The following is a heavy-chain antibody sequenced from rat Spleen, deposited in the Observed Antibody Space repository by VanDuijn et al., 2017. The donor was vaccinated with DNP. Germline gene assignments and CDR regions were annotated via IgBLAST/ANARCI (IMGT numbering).Heavy chain of an antibody. CDR1: GFTFSDYY. J-gene: IGHJ2*01. D-gene: IGHD1-4*01. CDR3: ARHVLPLRVWDY. Sequence: EVQLVESGGGLVQPGRSLKLSCAASGFTFSDYYMAWVRQAPTKGLEWVAYIRYDGGSIYYGDSVKGRFTISRDNAKSTLYLQINSLRSEDMATYYCARHVLPLRVWDYWGQGVMVTVSS. V-gene: IGHV5-22*01. CDR2: IRYDGGSI.